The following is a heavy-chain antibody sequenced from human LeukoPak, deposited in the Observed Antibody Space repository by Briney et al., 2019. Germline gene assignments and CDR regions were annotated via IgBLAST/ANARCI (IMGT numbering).Heavy chain of an antibody. Sequence: PGGSLRLSCVASGFTFSIYTMSWVRQAPGKGLEWVSSITSSSSSIYSADSVKGRLTISRDNAKNSLYLEMNSLRDEDTAVYYCARDLAWGAYWGLGTLVTVSS. CDR3: ARDLAWGAY. D-gene: IGHD4/OR15-4a*01. V-gene: IGHV3-21*01. CDR2: ITSSSSSI. CDR1: GFTFSIYT. J-gene: IGHJ4*02.